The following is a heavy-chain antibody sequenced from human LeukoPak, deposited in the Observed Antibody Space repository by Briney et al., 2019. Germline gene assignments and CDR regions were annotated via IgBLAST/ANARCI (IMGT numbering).Heavy chain of an antibody. J-gene: IGHJ6*04. Sequence: PGESLRLSCAASGFTFSKYTRTWVRQAPGKGLEWVSYISSSGSTIYYADSMSGRFIISRDNAKNSLYLQMHSLRAEDTAVYYCAELGITMIGGVWGKGTTVTISS. D-gene: IGHD3-10*02. CDR2: ISSSGSTI. V-gene: IGHV3-48*04. CDR1: GFTFSKYT. CDR3: AELGITMIGGV.